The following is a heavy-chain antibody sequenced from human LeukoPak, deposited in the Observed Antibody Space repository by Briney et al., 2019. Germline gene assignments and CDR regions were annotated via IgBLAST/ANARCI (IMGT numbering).Heavy chain of an antibody. CDR1: GGSFSGYY. D-gene: IGHD4/OR15-4a*01. V-gene: IGHV4-34*01. J-gene: IGHJ4*02. Sequence: SETLSLTCAVYGGSFSGYYWSWIRQPPGKGLEWIGEINHSGSTNYNPSLKSRVTISVDTSKNQFSLKLSSVTAADTAVYYCARSDYRLSYLDYWGQGTLVTVSS. CDR3: ARSDYRLSYLDY. CDR2: INHSGST.